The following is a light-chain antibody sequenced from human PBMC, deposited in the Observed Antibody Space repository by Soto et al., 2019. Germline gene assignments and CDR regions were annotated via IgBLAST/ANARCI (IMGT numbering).Light chain of an antibody. V-gene: IGKV3-15*01. CDR1: QSVSSN. J-gene: IGKJ2*01. CDR2: GAS. Sequence: EIVMTQSPATLSVSPGERATLSCRASQSVSSNLAWYQQKPGQAPRLLIYGASTRATGIPARLSGSGSGTEFTLTISSLQSEDFAVYYCQQDYNLPPYTFGQGTKVDIK. CDR3: QQDYNLPPYT.